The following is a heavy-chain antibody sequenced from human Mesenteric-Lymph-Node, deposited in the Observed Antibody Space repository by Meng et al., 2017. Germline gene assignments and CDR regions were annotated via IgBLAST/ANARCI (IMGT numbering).Heavy chain of an antibody. CDR1: GYSFTSYW. Sequence: GESLKISCKGSGYSFTSYWIGWVRQMPGKGLEWMGIIYPGDSDTRYSPSFQGQVTISADKSISTAYLQWSSLKASDTAMYYCARHAEKVTVTKRYWYFDLWGRGTLVTVSS. CDR3: ARHAEKVTVTKRYWYFDL. J-gene: IGHJ2*01. D-gene: IGHD4-17*01. V-gene: IGHV5-51*01. CDR2: IYPGDSDT.